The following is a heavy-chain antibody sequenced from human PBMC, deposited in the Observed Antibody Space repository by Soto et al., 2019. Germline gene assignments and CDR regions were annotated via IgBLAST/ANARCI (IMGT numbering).Heavy chain of an antibody. CDR3: ARGEGFLDY. Sequence: ASVKVSCKASGYTFTSYAMHWVRQAPGQRLEWMGWITPYNGNTNYAQKLQGRVTMTTDTSTTTAYLELRSLRSDDTAMYYCARGEGFLDYWGQGTLVTVSS. D-gene: IGHD2-15*01. CDR2: ITPYNGNT. CDR1: GYTFTSYA. V-gene: IGHV1-18*01. J-gene: IGHJ4*02.